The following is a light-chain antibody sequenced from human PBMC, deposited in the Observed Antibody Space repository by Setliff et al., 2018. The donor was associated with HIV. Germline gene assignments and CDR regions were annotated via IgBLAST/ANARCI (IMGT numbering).Light chain of an antibody. V-gene: IGLV2-23*02. CDR3: CSYAGSSTYV. Sequence: QSALTQPASVSGSPGQSITISCTGTTSDIGNFNLVSWYQQHPGKAPKLMICEVSKRPSGVSDRFSGSKSANTASLTISGLQAEDEADYYCCSYAGSSTYVFGTGTKGTVL. CDR2: EVS. CDR1: TSDIGNFNL. J-gene: IGLJ1*01.